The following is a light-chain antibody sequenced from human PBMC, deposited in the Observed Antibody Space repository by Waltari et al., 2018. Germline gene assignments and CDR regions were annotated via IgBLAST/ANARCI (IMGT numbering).Light chain of an antibody. V-gene: IGLV2-23*02. J-gene: IGLJ1*01. CDR2: EVT. CDR1: TGDAWPYYL. Sequence: SALTPPASVSGSPGQSITTSSTATTGDAWPYYLVSCYQQHPGKAPKLIIFEVTKRPSGVSNRFFASKSGNTASLTISGLQADDEADYHCCSYVSNTYVFGTGTKVTVL. CDR3: CSYVSNTYV.